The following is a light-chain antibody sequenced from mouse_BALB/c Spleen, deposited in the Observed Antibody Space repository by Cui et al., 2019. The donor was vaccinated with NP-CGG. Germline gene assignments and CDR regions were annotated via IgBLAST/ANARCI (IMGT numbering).Light chain of an antibody. CDR1: TGAVTTNNY. Sequence: QDVVTQESVLTTSPGETVTLTCRSSTGAVTTNNYANWVQEKPDHLFTGLIGGTNNRAPGVPARFSGSLIGDKAALTITGAQTEDEAIYFCALWYSNHWVFGGGTKLTVL. J-gene: IGLJ1*01. CDR3: ALWYSNHWV. V-gene: IGLV1*01. CDR2: GTN.